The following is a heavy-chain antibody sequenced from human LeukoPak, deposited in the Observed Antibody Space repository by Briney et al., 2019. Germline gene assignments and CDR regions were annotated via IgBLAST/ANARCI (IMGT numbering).Heavy chain of an antibody. CDR2: IIPIFGTT. J-gene: IGHJ4*02. Sequence: SVKVSCKASGGTFSSYAISWVRQAPGQGLEWMGGIIPIFGTTNNAQKFQGRVTITADKSTSTAYMELSSLRSEDTAVYYCARSYCDSSGYYYGDFDYWGQGTLVTVSS. D-gene: IGHD3-22*01. CDR3: ARSYCDSSGYYYGDFDY. V-gene: IGHV1-69*06. CDR1: GGTFSSYA.